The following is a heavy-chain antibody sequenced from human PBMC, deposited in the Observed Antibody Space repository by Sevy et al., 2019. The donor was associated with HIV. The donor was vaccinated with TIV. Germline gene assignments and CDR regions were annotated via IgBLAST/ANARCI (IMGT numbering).Heavy chain of an antibody. CDR3: RGVGLTTAFDY. CDR1: GFIFNSYG. V-gene: IGHV3-23*01. D-gene: IGHD1-26*01. J-gene: IGHJ4*02. Sequence: GGSLRLSCAASGFIFNSYGMSWVRQAPGKGLEWVSGISGSGGSTYYADSVKGRFTISRDNSRRMVYLEMNSLRDEETAEYYCRGVGLTTAFDYWGQGTLVTVSS. CDR2: ISGSGGST.